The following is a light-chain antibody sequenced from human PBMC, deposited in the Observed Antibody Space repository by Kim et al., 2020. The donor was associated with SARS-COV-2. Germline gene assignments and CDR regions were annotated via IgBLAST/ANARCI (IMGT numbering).Light chain of an antibody. Sequence: GQTITISCTGTSSDVGGYYFVSWYQQHPSKAPKLMIYSVNNLPSGISDRFSGSKSGNTASLTISGLQAEDEAYYYCSSYTSSSTVVFGGGTKLTVL. CDR1: SSDVGGYYF. J-gene: IGLJ2*01. CDR3: SSYTSSSTVV. CDR2: SVN. V-gene: IGLV2-14*03.